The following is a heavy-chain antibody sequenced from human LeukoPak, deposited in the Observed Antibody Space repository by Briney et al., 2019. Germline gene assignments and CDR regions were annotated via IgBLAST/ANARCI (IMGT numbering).Heavy chain of an antibody. J-gene: IGHJ3*02. CDR1: GGTFSSYA. D-gene: IGHD2-2*01. V-gene: IGHV1-69*13. Sequence: ASVKVSCKASGGTFSSYAISWVRQAPGQGLEWMGGIIPIFGTANYAQKFQGRVTITADESTSTAYMELSSLRSEDTAVYYCARDGALSSWGIFDIRGQGTMVTVSS. CDR2: IIPIFGTA. CDR3: ARDGALSSWGIFDI.